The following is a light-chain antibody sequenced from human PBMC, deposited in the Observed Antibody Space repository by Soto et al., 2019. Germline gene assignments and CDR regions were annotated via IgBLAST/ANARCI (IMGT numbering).Light chain of an antibody. Sequence: QSALTQPASVSGSPGQSITISCTGTISDVGDYSYVSWYQQQPDKAHKLIIYGVSNRPSGVSNRFFGSKSGNTAALTISGLQAEDEAEDYCSAYTSSSIIRYVFGTGTQLTVL. CDR1: ISDVGDYSY. J-gene: IGLJ1*01. V-gene: IGLV2-14*03. CDR3: SAYTSSSIIRYV. CDR2: GVS.